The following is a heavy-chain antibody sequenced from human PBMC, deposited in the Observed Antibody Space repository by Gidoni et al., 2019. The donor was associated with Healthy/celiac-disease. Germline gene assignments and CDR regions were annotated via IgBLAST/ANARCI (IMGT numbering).Heavy chain of an antibody. J-gene: IGHJ4*02. V-gene: IGHV4-39*01. CDR2: IYYSGST. Sequence: QLQLQESGPGLVTPSETLSLTCTVSGGSISSSSYYWGWTRQPPGKGLEWIGSIYYSGSTYYNPSLKSRVTISVDTSKNQFSLKLSSVTAADTAVYYCARLLQQLTTDEDYWGQGTLVTVSS. CDR3: ARLLQQLTTDEDY. D-gene: IGHD6-13*01. CDR1: GGSISSSSYY.